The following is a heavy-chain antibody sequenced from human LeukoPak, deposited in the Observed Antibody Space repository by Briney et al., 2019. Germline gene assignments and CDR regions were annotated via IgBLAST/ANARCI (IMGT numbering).Heavy chain of an antibody. V-gene: IGHV4-4*07. Sequence: SETLSLTCTVSGGYISNYYWSWIRQPAGKGLEWTGRIHSSGSTNYNPSLKSRVTISVDKSKNQFSLRLSSVIAADTAVYFCARDRCEGYCTSFDSWGQGTLVTVSS. CDR3: ARDRCEGYCTSFDS. CDR1: GGYISNYY. D-gene: IGHD2-8*01. J-gene: IGHJ5*01. CDR2: IHSSGST.